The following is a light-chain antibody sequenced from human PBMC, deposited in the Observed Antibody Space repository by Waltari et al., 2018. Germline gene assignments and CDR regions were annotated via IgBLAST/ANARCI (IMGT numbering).Light chain of an antibody. J-gene: IGLJ3*02. CDR1: SSNIGRTY. Sequence: QSVLTQPPSASGTPGQRLTISCSGTSSNIGRTYVPCYHQIPGPAPKLLIHRNNQRPSGVPDRFSGSKSGTSASLAISGLRSEDEADYYCAVWDDSLSGRVFGGGTKLTVL. CDR2: RNN. CDR3: AVWDDSLSGRV. V-gene: IGLV1-47*01.